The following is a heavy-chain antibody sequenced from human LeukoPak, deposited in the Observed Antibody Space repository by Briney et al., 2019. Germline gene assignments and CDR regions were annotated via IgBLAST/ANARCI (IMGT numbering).Heavy chain of an antibody. J-gene: IGHJ2*01. CDR1: GYTFISYG. CDR3: ARGTMTDWYFDL. CDR2: ISAYNGNT. D-gene: IGHD3-22*01. V-gene: IGHV1-18*03. Sequence: ASVKVSCKASGYTFISYGISWVRQAPGHGLEWMGWISAYNGNTNYAQKLQGRVTMTTDTSTSTAYMELRSLRSEDMAVYYCARGTMTDWYFDLWGRGTLVTVSS.